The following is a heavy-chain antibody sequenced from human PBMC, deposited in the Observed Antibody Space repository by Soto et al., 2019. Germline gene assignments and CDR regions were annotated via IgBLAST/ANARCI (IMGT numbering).Heavy chain of an antibody. V-gene: IGHV3-49*03. Sequence: PGGSLRLSCTASGFTFGDYAMSWFRQAPGKGLEWVGFIRSKAYGGTTEYAASVKGRFTISRDDSKSIAYLQMNSLKTEDTAVYYCTRARLLYCSGGSCPNWFDPWGQGTLVTVSS. D-gene: IGHD2-15*01. CDR1: GFTFGDYA. J-gene: IGHJ5*02. CDR2: IRSKAYGGTT. CDR3: TRARLLYCSGGSCPNWFDP.